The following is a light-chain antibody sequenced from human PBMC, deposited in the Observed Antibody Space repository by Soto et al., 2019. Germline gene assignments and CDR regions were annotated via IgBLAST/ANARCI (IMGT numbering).Light chain of an antibody. CDR3: AAWDDSLNAYV. J-gene: IGLJ1*01. V-gene: IGLV1-36*01. CDR1: SSNIGNSA. Sequence: VLTQPPSVSEAPRQRVTISCSGSSSNIGNSAVNWYQQVPGKAPKLLIYYDDLKPSGVSARFSGSKSGTSASLAISGLQSEDEADYYCAAWDDSLNAYVFGTGTKVTVL. CDR2: YDD.